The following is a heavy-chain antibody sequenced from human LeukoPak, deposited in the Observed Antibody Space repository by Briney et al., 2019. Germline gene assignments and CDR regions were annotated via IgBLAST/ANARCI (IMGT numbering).Heavy chain of an antibody. CDR2: INWNGGRK. CDR3: ARDLGLYCSGGSCGSHYFDY. D-gene: IGHD2-15*01. CDR1: GFTFDDYE. V-gene: IGHV3-20*04. J-gene: IGHJ4*02. Sequence: PGGSLRLSCAASGFTFDDYEMSWVRQAPGKGPEWVAGINWNGGRKGYADSVKGRFTISRDNSKNTLYLQMNSLRAEDTAVYYCARDLGLYCSGGSCGSHYFDYWGQGTLVTVSS.